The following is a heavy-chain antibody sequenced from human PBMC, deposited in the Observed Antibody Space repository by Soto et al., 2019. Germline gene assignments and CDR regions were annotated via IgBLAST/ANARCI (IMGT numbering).Heavy chain of an antibody. CDR2: ISYSGST. CDR1: GDSISNYY. CDR3: ARHSTNWNYN. V-gene: IGHV4-59*01. D-gene: IGHD1-7*01. Sequence: PSETLSLTCTVSGDSISNYYWNWIRQPPGKGLEWIGYISYSGSTNYNPSLKSRVTISVDTSKNQVSLKLNSVTPADTAMYYCARHSTNWNYNWGQGTLVTVSS. J-gene: IGHJ4*02.